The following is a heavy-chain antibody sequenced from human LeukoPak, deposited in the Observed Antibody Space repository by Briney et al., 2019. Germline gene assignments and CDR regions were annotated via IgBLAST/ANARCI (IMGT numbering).Heavy chain of an antibody. V-gene: IGHV4-39*02. CDR1: GGSISSSSYY. Sequence: SETLSLTCTVSGGSISSSSYYWGWIRQPPGKGLEWIGRIYYSGSTYYNPSLKSRVTISVDTSKNQFSLKLSSVTAADTAVYYCARDRLWYSSSWYGLGFDPWGQGTLVTVSS. J-gene: IGHJ5*02. CDR3: ARDRLWYSSSWYGLGFDP. D-gene: IGHD6-13*01. CDR2: IYYSGST.